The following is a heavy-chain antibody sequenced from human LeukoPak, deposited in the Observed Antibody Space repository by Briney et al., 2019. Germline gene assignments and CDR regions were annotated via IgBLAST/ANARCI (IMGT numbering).Heavy chain of an antibody. CDR3: ARMGAIVGATPTHLNWFDP. V-gene: IGHV1-8*01. Sequence: ASVKVSCKASGYTFTSYDINWVRQATGQGLEWMGWMNPNNGNTGYAQKFQGRVTMTRNTSISTAYMELSSLRSEDTAVYYCARMGAIVGATPTHLNWFDPWGQGTLVTVSS. D-gene: IGHD1-26*01. J-gene: IGHJ5*02. CDR1: GYTFTSYD. CDR2: MNPNNGNT.